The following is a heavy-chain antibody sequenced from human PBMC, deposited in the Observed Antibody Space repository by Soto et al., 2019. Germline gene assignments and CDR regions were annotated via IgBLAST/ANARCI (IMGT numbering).Heavy chain of an antibody. CDR1: GYGFTTYG. CDR3: AREGAVAVGGAFYYNGMDV. CDR2: ISAYNGNT. V-gene: IGHV1-18*04. D-gene: IGHD6-19*01. Sequence: GASVKVSCKASGYGFTTYGISWVRQAPGQGLEWMGWISAYNGNTNYAQKLQGRVTMTTDTSTSTAYMEVRSLRSDDTAVYYCAREGAVAVGGAFYYNGMDVWGQGTTVTVSS. J-gene: IGHJ6*02.